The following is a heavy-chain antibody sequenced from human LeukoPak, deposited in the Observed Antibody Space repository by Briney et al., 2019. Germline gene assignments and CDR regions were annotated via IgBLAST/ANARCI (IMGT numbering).Heavy chain of an antibody. CDR3: ARATYEIYDFWSGYYSGTPGPFDY. Sequence: SETLSLTCTVSGYSISSGYYWGWIRQPPGKGLEWIGNIYHSGNTYYNPSLKSRVTISVDTSKNQFSLKVSSVTAADTAVYYCARATYEIYDFWSGYYSGTPGPFDYWGQGTLVTVSS. CDR1: GYSISSGYY. CDR2: IYHSGNT. D-gene: IGHD3-3*01. J-gene: IGHJ4*02. V-gene: IGHV4-38-2*02.